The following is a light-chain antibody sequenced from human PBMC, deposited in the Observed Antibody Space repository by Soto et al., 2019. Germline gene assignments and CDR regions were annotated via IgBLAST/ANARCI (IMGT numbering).Light chain of an antibody. CDR3: CSYAGSYTWV. J-gene: IGLJ3*02. CDR2: DVS. V-gene: IGLV2-11*01. Sequence: QSALTQPRSVSGSPGQSVTISCTGTSSDVGGYNYVSWYQQHPGKAPKLMIYDVSQRPSGVPDRFSGSKSGNTASLTISGLQPEDEADYYCCSYAGSYTWVFGGGTKLTVL. CDR1: SSDVGGYNY.